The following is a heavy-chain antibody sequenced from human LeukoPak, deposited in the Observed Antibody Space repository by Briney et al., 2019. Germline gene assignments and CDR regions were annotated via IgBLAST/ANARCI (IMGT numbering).Heavy chain of an antibody. CDR2: IYYSGST. V-gene: IGHV4-30-4*08. CDR3: ARDYLTYYDFWSGAPSWAFDI. D-gene: IGHD3-3*01. Sequence: SQTLSLTCTVSGGSISSGDYYWSWIRQPPGKGLDWIGYIYYSGSTYYNPSLKSRVTISVDTSKNQFSLKLSSVTAADTAVYYCARDYLTYYDFWSGAPSWAFDIWGQGTMVTVSS. J-gene: IGHJ3*02. CDR1: GGSISSGDYY.